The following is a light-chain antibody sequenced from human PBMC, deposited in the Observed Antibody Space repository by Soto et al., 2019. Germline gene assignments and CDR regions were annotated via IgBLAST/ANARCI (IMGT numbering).Light chain of an antibody. V-gene: IGKV1-39*01. J-gene: IGKJ3*01. CDR2: AAS. CDR1: QSITNS. CDR3: QQGDSMPFT. Sequence: DIQMTQSPSSLSASVGDRVTITCRASQSITNSLNWYQHKPGKAPTLVGYAASSLQSGVPSRFSGSGSGTDFTLTISSLQPEDFATYFCQQGDSMPFTFGPGTKVDIK.